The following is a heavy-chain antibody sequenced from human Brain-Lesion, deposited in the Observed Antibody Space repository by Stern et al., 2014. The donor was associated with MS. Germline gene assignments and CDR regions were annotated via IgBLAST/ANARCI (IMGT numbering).Heavy chain of an antibody. CDR3: ATLSPGAGGNYYRHFDY. D-gene: IGHD1-26*01. J-gene: IGHJ4*02. CDR1: GYTLTELS. V-gene: IGHV1-24*01. Sequence: VHLVESGAEVKQPGASVKVSCKVSGYTLTELSMHWVRQAPRKGLEWMGGFDPEDGETIDAQKFQGRVTMTEDTSTDTAYMELSSLRSEDTAVYYCATLSPGAGGNYYRHFDYWGQGTLVTVSS. CDR2: FDPEDGET.